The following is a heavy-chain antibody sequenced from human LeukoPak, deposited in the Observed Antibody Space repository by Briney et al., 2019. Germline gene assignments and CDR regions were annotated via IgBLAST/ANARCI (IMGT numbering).Heavy chain of an antibody. J-gene: IGHJ4*02. Sequence: GGSLRLSCAASGFTFNDYYMSWIRQAPGKGLEWVSYITSSGNTIYYADSVKGRFTISRDNAKNSLYLQMNSLRDEDTAVYYCARGVRGYSRGSRFDYWGQGTLVTVPS. CDR3: ARGVRGYSRGSRFDY. D-gene: IGHD5-18*01. V-gene: IGHV3-11*04. CDR1: GFTFNDYY. CDR2: ITSSGNTI.